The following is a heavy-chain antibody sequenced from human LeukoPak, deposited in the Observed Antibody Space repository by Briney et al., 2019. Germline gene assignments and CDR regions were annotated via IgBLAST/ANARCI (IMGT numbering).Heavy chain of an antibody. CDR1: GFSFSAYS. CDR2: ISFSSRTI. CDR3: TRDSGTYNWFDP. V-gene: IGHV3-48*01. J-gene: IGHJ5*02. D-gene: IGHD1-26*01. Sequence: GGSLRLSCAASGFSFSAYSMKWVCQAPGKGLEWVSYISFSSRTIYYADSVKGRFTISRDDSINTAYLQMKSLKTEDTALYYCTRDSGTYNWFDPWGQGTLVTVSS.